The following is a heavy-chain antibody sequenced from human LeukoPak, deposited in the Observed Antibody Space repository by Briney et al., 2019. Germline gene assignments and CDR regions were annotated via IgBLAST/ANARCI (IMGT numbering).Heavy chain of an antibody. V-gene: IGHV3-53*01. CDR3: AKGTARIPSYFDY. J-gene: IGHJ4*02. Sequence: PGGSLRLSCAASGFTVSSHFMSWVRQAPGKGLEWVSVIYSGGLTYYADSVKGRFTISRDTFRNTLYLQMNSLRAEDTAVYYCAKGTARIPSYFDYWGQGTLVTVSS. CDR1: GFTVSSHF. D-gene: IGHD5-18*01. CDR2: IYSGGLT.